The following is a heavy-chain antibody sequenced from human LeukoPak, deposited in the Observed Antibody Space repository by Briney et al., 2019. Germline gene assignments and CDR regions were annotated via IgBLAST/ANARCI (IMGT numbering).Heavy chain of an antibody. CDR3: AKDIVVRRGSMIDY. D-gene: IGHD2-15*01. CDR1: GFTFDDYA. J-gene: IGHJ4*02. Sequence: PGGSLRLSCAASGFTFDDYAMHWVRQAPGKGLEWVSLISCDGSSAYYADSVKGRFTISRDNSKNSLYLQMNSLSAEDTALYYCAKDIVVRRGSMIDYWGQGTLVTVSS. CDR2: ISCDGSSA. V-gene: IGHV3-43D*03.